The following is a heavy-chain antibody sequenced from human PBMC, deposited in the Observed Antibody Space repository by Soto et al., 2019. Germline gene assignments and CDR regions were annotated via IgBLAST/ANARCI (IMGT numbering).Heavy chain of an antibody. J-gene: IGHJ5*02. CDR2: IIPIFGTA. Sequence: QVQLVQSGAEVKKPGSSVKVSCKASGGTFSSYAISWVRQAPGQGLEWMGGIIPIFGTANYAQKFQGRVTXTXDXXTSTAYMELSSLRSEDTAVYYCAGYYQLPPGWFDPWGQGTLVTVSS. V-gene: IGHV1-69*05. D-gene: IGHD2-2*01. CDR1: GGTFSSYA. CDR3: AGYYQLPPGWFDP.